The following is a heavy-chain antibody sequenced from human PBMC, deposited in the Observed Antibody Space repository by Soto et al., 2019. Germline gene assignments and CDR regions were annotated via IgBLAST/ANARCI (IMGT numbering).Heavy chain of an antibody. D-gene: IGHD6-6*01. CDR2: IKQDGSDK. CDR1: GFTFTTYW. CDR3: ARIGYSSSSFDF. J-gene: IGHJ4*02. V-gene: IGHV3-7*01. Sequence: GGSLRLSCAASGFTFTTYWMSWVRQSPGKGLEWVANIKQDGSDKHYADSEGRSTISRDNAKNSVNLQVTSLRAEDTAVYYCARIGYSSSSFDFWGQGTLVTVSS.